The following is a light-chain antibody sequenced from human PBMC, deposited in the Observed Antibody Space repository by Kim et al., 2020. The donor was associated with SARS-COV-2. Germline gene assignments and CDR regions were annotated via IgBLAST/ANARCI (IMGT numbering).Light chain of an antibody. CDR3: QQYYSYPRT. J-gene: IGKJ1*01. Sequence: ASTGDRVTITCRASQGISSYLAWYQQKPGKAPKLLIYAASTLQSGVQSRFSGSGSGTDFTLTISCLQSEDFATYYCQQYYSYPRTFGQGTKVDIK. CDR2: AAS. CDR1: QGISSY. V-gene: IGKV1-8*01.